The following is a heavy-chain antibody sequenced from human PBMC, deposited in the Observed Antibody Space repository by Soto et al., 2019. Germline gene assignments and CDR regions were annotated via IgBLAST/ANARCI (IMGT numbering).Heavy chain of an antibody. CDR2: ISAYKTNI. Sequence: QVQLGQSGAEVKKPGASVKVSCKASGYTFPNYGITWVRQAPGQGLEWMGWISAYKTNIKYAQKFQGRVTLTTDTSTSIAYMELRSLRSDDTAIYYCASDLDGAGAYYSDFWGQGPLVTVSS. D-gene: IGHD3-10*01. CDR3: ASDLDGAGAYYSDF. J-gene: IGHJ4*02. V-gene: IGHV1-18*01. CDR1: GYTFPNYG.